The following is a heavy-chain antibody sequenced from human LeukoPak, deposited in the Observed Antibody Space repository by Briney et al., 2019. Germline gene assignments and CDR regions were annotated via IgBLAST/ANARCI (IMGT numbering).Heavy chain of an antibody. J-gene: IGHJ2*01. D-gene: IGHD3-22*01. Sequence: PGGSLRLSCAASGFTFSSYDMHWVRQATGKGLEWVSAIGTAGDTYYPGSVKGRFTISRESAKNSLYLQMNSLRAGDTAVYYCARAAYYYDSSGYQGVWYFDLWGRGTLVTVSS. CDR1: GFTFSSYD. V-gene: IGHV3-13*01. CDR3: ARAAYYYDSSGYQGVWYFDL. CDR2: IGTAGDT.